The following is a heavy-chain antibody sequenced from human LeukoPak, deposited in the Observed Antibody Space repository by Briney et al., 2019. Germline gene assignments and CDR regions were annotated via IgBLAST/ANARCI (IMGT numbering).Heavy chain of an antibody. CDR1: GFTFNNYS. Sequence: GGSLRLSCAASGFTFNNYSMNWVRQAPGKGLEWVSSISSRSNYIYYPGSVKGRFTISRDNAKDSLYLQMNGLRAEDTAVYYCARDVAYYYESSGYYSLGFDIWGQGTMVTVSS. CDR3: ARDVAYYYESSGYYSLGFDI. CDR2: ISSRSNYI. J-gene: IGHJ3*02. D-gene: IGHD3-22*01. V-gene: IGHV3-21*01.